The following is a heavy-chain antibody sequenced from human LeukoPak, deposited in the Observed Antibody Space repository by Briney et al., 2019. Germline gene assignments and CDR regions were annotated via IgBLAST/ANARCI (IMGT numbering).Heavy chain of an antibody. J-gene: IGHJ6*03. V-gene: IGHV3-20*04. CDR3: ARGLRHYGDYGYYMDV. Sequence: GGSLRLSCAASGFTFDDYGMSWVRQVPGKGLEWVSGINWNGGSTGYADSVKGRFTISRDNAKNSLYLQMNSLRAEDTALYYCARGLRHYGDYGYYMDVWGKGTTVTVSS. CDR1: GFTFDDYG. D-gene: IGHD4-17*01. CDR2: INWNGGST.